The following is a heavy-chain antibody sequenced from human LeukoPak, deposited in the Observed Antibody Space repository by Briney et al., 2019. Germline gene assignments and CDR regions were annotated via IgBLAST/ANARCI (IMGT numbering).Heavy chain of an antibody. D-gene: IGHD2-8*02. CDR2: ISASADST. CDR3: AKDDLTPFCSSGVCYTFTH. J-gene: IGHJ1*01. V-gene: IGHV3-23*01. CDR1: GFTFSNYA. Sequence: PGGSLRLSCAASGFTFSNYAMGGVRQSPGKGLEWVSSISASADSTYYADSAKGRFTISRYKSTDTLYLQMNSLRAEDTAVYYCAKDDLTPFCSSGVCYTFTHWGQGTLVTVSS.